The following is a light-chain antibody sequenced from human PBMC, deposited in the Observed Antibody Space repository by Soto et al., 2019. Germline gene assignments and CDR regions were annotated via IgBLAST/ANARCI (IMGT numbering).Light chain of an antibody. Sequence: ELVLTQCPATLCLAPGDGARCSWRASQSVSSSYIAWYQQRPGQTPSLLIYGASTRATGIPDRFSGSGSGTHLTLTISRLEPGDFAVYYCQHFGGTTFTFGQGTRLEIK. J-gene: IGKJ5*01. CDR2: GAS. CDR1: QSVSSSY. V-gene: IGKV3-20*01. CDR3: QHFGGTTFT.